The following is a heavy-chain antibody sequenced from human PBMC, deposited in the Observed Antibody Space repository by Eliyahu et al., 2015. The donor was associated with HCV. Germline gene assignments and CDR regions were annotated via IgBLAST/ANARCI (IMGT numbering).Heavy chain of an antibody. J-gene: IGHJ4*02. CDR1: GFTFSSXA. CDR3: AKVPHQWELSSVGPIFDY. V-gene: IGHV3-23*04. CDR2: ISGXGGSR. D-gene: IGHD1-26*01. Sequence: EVQLVESGGGXVQPGGSLRLSXAASGFTFSSXAXXWLRQAPGKGLEWVSGISGXGGSRYXADXVXGRITISRDNFKNTVYLQMNSLRAEDTAAYYCAKVPHQWELSSVGPIFDYWGQGTLVTVSS.